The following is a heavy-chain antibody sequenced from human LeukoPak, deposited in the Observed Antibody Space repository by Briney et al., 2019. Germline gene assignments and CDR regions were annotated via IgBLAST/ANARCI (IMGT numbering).Heavy chain of an antibody. D-gene: IGHD5-24*01. CDR3: ARGRWLQLGGDY. CDR1: GYTFTDYY. CDR2: INSNTGDT. J-gene: IGHJ4*02. Sequence: ASVKVSCKASGYTFTDYYIHWVRQAPGQGPEWMGWINSNTGDTKYAQKFQDRVTLTQDTSISTAYMELSRLESDDTAVFYCARGRWLQLGGDYWGQGTPLTVSS. V-gene: IGHV1-2*02.